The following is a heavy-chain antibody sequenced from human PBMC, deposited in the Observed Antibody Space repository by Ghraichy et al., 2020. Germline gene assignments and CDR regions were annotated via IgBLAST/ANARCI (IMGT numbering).Heavy chain of an antibody. CDR3: ARGSAAITWYFDL. J-gene: IGHJ2*01. D-gene: IGHD2-2*02. V-gene: IGHV4-59*08. Sequence: ESLNISCTVSGGSISSYYWSWIRQPPGKGLEWIGYIYYSGSTNYNPSLKSRVTISVDTSKNQFSLKLSSVTAADTAVYYCARGSAAITWYFDLWGRGTLVTVSS. CDR1: GGSISSYY. CDR2: IYYSGST.